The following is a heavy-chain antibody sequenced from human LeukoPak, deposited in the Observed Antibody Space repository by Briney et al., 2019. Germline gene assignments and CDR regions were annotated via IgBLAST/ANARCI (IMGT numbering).Heavy chain of an antibody. D-gene: IGHD2-15*01. CDR3: ARMVVAATYDAFDI. CDR2: IYYSGST. CDR1: GGSISSGDYY. J-gene: IGHJ3*02. V-gene: IGHV4-61*08. Sequence: SQTLSLTCTVSGGSISSGDYYWSWIRQPPGKGLEWIGYIYYSGSTNYNPSLKSRVTISVDTSKNQFSLKLSSVTAADTAVYYCARMVVAATYDAFDIWGQGTMVTVSS.